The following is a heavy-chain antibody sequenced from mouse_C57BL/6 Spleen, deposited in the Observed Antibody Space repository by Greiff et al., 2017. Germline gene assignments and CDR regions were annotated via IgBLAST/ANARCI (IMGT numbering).Heavy chain of an antibody. CDR3: ARSEVTTRNAMDY. V-gene: IGHV1-81*01. CDR2: IYPRSGNT. J-gene: IGHJ4*01. D-gene: IGHD2-2*01. Sequence: QVQLQQSGAELARPGASLKLSCKASGYTFTSYGISWVKQRTGQGLEWIGEIYPRSGNTYYNEKFKGKATLTADKSSSTAYMELRSLTSEDSAVYFCARSEVTTRNAMDYWGQGTSVTVSS. CDR1: GYTFTSYG.